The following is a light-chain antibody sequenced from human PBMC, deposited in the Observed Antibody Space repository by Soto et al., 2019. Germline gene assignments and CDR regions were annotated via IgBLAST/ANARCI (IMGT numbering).Light chain of an antibody. J-gene: IGKJ2*01. CDR3: KQLSDLHLP. V-gene: IGKV3-11*01. Sequence: EIVLTQSPASLSLSPGERATLSCRASQSVSNFLVWYQQKPGQAPRLLIFDASNRATGIPARFSGSGSVTDVTLTISSLEPEDFAIYFCKQLSDLHLPVGEGTRLEMK. CDR1: QSVSNF. CDR2: DAS.